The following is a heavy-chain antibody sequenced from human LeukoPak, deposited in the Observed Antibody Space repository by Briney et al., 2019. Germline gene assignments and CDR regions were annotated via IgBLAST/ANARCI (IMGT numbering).Heavy chain of an antibody. CDR3: ARFIAVAGFDY. D-gene: IGHD6-19*01. V-gene: IGHV4-38-2*01. CDR1: GYSISSGYY. J-gene: IGHJ4*02. CDR2: IYLSGST. Sequence: SETLSLTCAVSGYSISSGYYWGWIRQPPGKGLEWIGSIYLSGSTYYNPSLKSRVTISVDTSKNQFSLKLSSVTAADTAVYYCARFIAVAGFDYWGQGTLVTVSS.